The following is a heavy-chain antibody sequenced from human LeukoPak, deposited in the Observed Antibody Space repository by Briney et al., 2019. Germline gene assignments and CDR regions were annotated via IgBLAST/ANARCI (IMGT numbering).Heavy chain of an antibody. J-gene: IGHJ3*02. V-gene: IGHV4-34*01. CDR2: INHSGST. Sequence: SETLSLTCAVYGGSFNGYYWSWIRQPPGKGLEWIGEINHSGSTNYNPSLKSRVTISVDTSKNQFSLKLSSVTAADTAVYYCAAGDAFDIWGQGTMVTVSS. CDR3: AAGDAFDI. CDR1: GGSFNGYY. D-gene: IGHD6-13*01.